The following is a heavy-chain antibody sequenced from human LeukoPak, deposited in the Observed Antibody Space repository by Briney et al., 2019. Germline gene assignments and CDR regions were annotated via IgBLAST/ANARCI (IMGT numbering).Heavy chain of an antibody. Sequence: ASVKVSCKASGYTFSDHHLLWVRQAPGQGLEWMGWIHPNGHDTKYAQKFQGRMTMTTDTAISTAYMELNRVTSGDTAVYYCSDHYGPGPVWGQGTLITASS. CDR3: SDHYGPGPV. CDR2: IHPNGHDT. CDR1: GYTFSDHH. D-gene: IGHD3-10*01. V-gene: IGHV1-2*02. J-gene: IGHJ4*02.